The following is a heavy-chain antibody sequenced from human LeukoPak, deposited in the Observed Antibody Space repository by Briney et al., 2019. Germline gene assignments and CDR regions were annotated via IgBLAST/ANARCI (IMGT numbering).Heavy chain of an antibody. D-gene: IGHD2-2*01. CDR2: ISGSGGST. J-gene: IGHJ4*02. V-gene: IGHV3-23*01. CDR3: AKDLSSSTSCNDY. Sequence: GGSLRLSCAASGFTFSSYAMSWVRQAPGKGLEGVSAISGSGGSTYYADSVKGRFTISRDNSKNTLYLQMNSLRAEDTAVYYCAKDLSSSTSCNDYWGQGTLVTVSS. CDR1: GFTFSSYA.